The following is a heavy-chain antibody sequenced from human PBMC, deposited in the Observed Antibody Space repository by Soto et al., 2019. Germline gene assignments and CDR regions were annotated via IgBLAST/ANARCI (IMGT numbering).Heavy chain of an antibody. CDR3: ARASVLAAAGLSDY. V-gene: IGHV1-18*01. Sequence: ASVKVSCKASGFTFTSYGISWGRQAPGQGLEWMGWISAYNGNTNYAQKLQGRVTMTTDTSTSTAYMELRSLRSDDTAVYYCARASVLAAAGLSDYWGQGTLVTVSS. CDR2: ISAYNGNT. J-gene: IGHJ4*02. CDR1: GFTFTSYG. D-gene: IGHD6-13*01.